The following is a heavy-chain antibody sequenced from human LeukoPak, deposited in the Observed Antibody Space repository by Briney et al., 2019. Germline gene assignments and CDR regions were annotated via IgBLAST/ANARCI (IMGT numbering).Heavy chain of an antibody. Sequence: ASVKVSCKASGYTFTGYYMHWVRQAPGQGLEWMGWINPNSGGTNYAQKFQGRVTMTRDTSISTAYMELSRLRSDDTAVYYCARVHETTYYYDSSGSLDWYFDLWGRGTLVTVSS. D-gene: IGHD3-22*01. CDR3: ARVHETTYYYDSSGSLDWYFDL. J-gene: IGHJ2*01. V-gene: IGHV1-2*02. CDR1: GYTFTGYY. CDR2: INPNSGGT.